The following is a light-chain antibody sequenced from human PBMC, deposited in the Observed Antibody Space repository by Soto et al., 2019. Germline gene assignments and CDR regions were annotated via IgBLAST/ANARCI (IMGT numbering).Light chain of an antibody. J-gene: IGKJ5*01. Sequence: EIVMTQSPATLSVSPGERATLSCRASQSVSSNLAWYQQKPGQAPRLLIYGASTRATGIPARFSGSGSGTEFTLIISSLQSEDSAAYYCQQHNQWPITFGQGTRLEI. CDR2: GAS. CDR3: QQHNQWPIT. CDR1: QSVSSN. V-gene: IGKV3-15*01.